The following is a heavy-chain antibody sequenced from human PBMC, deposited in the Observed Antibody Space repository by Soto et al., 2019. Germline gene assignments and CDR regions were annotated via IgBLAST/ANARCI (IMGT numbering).Heavy chain of an antibody. D-gene: IGHD6-13*01. V-gene: IGHV1-69*01. Sequence: SVKVSCKASGGTFSNYAISWERQAPGQGLEWMGGIIPISRTPNYAQTFQGRVTITADESTSTAYMELSRPRSEDTAVYYCANRVNGCCWYLSSWGQVTLVTVSS. CDR2: IIPISRTP. CDR1: GGTFSNYA. J-gene: IGHJ5*02. CDR3: ANRVNGCCWYLSS.